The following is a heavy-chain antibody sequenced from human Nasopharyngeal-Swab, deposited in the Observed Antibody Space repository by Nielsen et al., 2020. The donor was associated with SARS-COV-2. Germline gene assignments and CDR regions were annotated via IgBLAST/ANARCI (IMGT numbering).Heavy chain of an antibody. Sequence: SQTLSLTCAISGDSVPSNNVGWNWIRQSPSRGLEWLGRTYYGSKWYNHYAASVKSRVTIKPDTSKNQSSMQMDSVTPEDSAVYYCARGVLQTGFDYWGQGTLVTVSS. J-gene: IGHJ4*02. CDR1: GDSVPSNNVG. CDR3: ARGVLQTGFDY. D-gene: IGHD3-9*01. CDR2: TYYGSKWYN. V-gene: IGHV6-1*01.